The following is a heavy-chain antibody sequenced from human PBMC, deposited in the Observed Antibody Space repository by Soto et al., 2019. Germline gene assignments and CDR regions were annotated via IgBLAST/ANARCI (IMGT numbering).Heavy chain of an antibody. CDR1: GYSFTSYW. J-gene: IGHJ4*02. CDR3: ARSFSAVADRDY. V-gene: IGHV5-10-1*01. Sequence: PGESLKISCKGSGYSFTSYWISWVRQMPGKGLEWMGRIDPSDSYTNYSPSFQGHVTISADKSISTAYLQWSSLKASDTAMYYCARSFSAVADRDYWGQGTLVTVSS. D-gene: IGHD6-19*01. CDR2: IDPSDSYT.